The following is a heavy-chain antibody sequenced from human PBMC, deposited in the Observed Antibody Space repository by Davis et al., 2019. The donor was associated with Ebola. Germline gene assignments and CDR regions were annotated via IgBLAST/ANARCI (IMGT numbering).Heavy chain of an antibody. CDR1: GGSISSSSYY. D-gene: IGHD5-24*01. V-gene: IGHV4-31*03. J-gene: IGHJ4*02. CDR2: IYYSGIP. CDR3: ARLRTEMASFYFEY. Sequence: MPSETLSLTCTVSGGSISSSSYYWGWIRQLPGKGLEWIGYIYYSGIPYSNPSLGSRVTISVDTSKNQFSLNLSSVTAADTAVYYCARLRTEMASFYFEYWGQGTLVTVSS.